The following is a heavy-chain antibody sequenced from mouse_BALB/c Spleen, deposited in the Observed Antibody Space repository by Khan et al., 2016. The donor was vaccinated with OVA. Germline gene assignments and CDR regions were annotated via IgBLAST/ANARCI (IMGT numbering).Heavy chain of an antibody. CDR3: ARNPFAY. CDR2: IDPYDSET. Sequence: VQLQQSGAELVRPGASVNLSCKASGYTFNNYWLNWIKQRPEQGIEWIGRIDPYDSETKYNQKFKDKAILTVDKSSSTAYLHLRSLTLEDSPVYNCARNPFAYWGQGTLVTVSA. CDR1: GYTFNNYW. J-gene: IGHJ3*01. V-gene: IGHV1-74*01.